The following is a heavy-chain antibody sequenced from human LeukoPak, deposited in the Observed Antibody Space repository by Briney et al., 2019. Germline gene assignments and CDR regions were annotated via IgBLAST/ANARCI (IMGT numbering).Heavy chain of an antibody. Sequence: ASVKVSSKASGGAFSSYAISWVRQAPGQGLEWMGRIIPILGIANYAQKFQGRVTITADKSTSTAYMELSSLRSEDTAVYYCARDLKGDIAVAGYDYWGQGTLVTVSS. J-gene: IGHJ4*02. CDR1: GGAFSSYA. CDR3: ARDLKGDIAVAGYDY. V-gene: IGHV1-69*04. D-gene: IGHD6-19*01. CDR2: IIPILGIA.